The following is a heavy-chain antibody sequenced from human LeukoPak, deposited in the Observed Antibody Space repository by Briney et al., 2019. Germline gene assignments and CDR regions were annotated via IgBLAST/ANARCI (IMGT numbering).Heavy chain of an antibody. J-gene: IGHJ4*02. CDR2: MNPNSGNT. Sequence: GASVKVSCKASGYTFSSYVMTWVRQAPGQGLEWMGWMNPNSGNTGYAQKFQGRVTITRNTSISTAYMELSSLRSEDTAVYYCARAYCSSTSCWNFDYWGQGTLVTVSS. V-gene: IGHV1-8*01. CDR1: GYTFSSYV. CDR3: ARAYCSSTSCWNFDY. D-gene: IGHD2-2*01.